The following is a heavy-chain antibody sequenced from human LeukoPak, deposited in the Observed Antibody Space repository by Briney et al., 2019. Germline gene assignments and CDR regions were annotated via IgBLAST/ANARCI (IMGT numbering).Heavy chain of an antibody. V-gene: IGHV3-48*03. Sequence: LGGSVRLSCAASGFTFSTHEMSWVRQAPGKGLEWVSYISSSGNNIYYADSVKGRFTISRDNAKNSLYLQMNSLRDEDAAVYYCARGVAVPNDWGQGTLVTVSS. CDR3: ARGVAVPND. J-gene: IGHJ4*02. CDR1: GFTFSTHE. D-gene: IGHD6-19*01. CDR2: ISSSGNNI.